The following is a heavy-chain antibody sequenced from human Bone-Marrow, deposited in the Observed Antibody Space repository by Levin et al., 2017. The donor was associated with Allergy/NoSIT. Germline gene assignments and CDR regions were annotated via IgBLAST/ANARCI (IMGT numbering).Heavy chain of an antibody. CDR2: ISGSGGST. CDR3: AKDGGDYVAYFDY. D-gene: IGHD4-17*01. CDR1: GFTFSSYA. J-gene: IGHJ4*02. Sequence: SCAASGFTFSSYAMSWVRQAPGKGLEWVSAISGSGGSTYYADSVKGRFTISRDNSKNTLYLQMNSLRAEDTAVYYCAKDGGDYVAYFDYWGQGTLVTVSS. V-gene: IGHV3-23*01.